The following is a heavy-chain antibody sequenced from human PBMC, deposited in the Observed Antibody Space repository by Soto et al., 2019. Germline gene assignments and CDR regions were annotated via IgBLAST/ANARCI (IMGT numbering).Heavy chain of an antibody. D-gene: IGHD2-21*01. V-gene: IGHV4-34*04. CDR1: GESLRGYH. J-gene: IGHJ5*01. Sequence: QVQLQQWGTGLLKPSETLSLHCAVYGESLRGYHWSWIRQTPAMGLEWIGEINHRGTTNHDSSLKSRAINSIDPSKNQVSLRLNYVTAADTAVYYCARGYPRSILSTSLTTSYWFDSWGQGTLDTVSS. CDR2: INHRGTT. CDR3: ARGYPRSILSTSLTTSYWFDS.